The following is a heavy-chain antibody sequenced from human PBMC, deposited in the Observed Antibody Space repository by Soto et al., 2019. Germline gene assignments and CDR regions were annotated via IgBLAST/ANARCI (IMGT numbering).Heavy chain of an antibody. Sequence: SDTLSLTCTVSGGSISSYYWTWIRQPPGGGLEWIGVIYNSGSTNYNPSLQSRVTISVDTPKNQFSLRLSSVTAADTAVYYCARGVRPHYSDYWGQGTLVTVSS. CDR2: IYNSGST. D-gene: IGHD2-15*01. CDR1: GGSISSYY. CDR3: ARGVRPHYSDY. J-gene: IGHJ4*02. V-gene: IGHV4-59*07.